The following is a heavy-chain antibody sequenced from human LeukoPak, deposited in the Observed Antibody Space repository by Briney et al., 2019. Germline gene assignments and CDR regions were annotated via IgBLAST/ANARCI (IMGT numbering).Heavy chain of an antibody. Sequence: GGSLRLSCAASGFTFSSYWMIWVRQAPGKGLEWVANIKQDGSEKYYVDSVKGRFTISRDNAKNSLYLQMNSLRAEDTAVYYCARQLSSSWAYYFDYWGQGTLVTVSS. J-gene: IGHJ4*02. V-gene: IGHV3-7*01. CDR1: GFTFSSYW. D-gene: IGHD6-13*01. CDR3: ARQLSSSWAYYFDY. CDR2: IKQDGSEK.